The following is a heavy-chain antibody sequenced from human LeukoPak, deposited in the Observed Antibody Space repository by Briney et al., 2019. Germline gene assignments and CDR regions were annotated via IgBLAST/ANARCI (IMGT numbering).Heavy chain of an antibody. CDR3: ARQAEVLLWFGELPDY. V-gene: IGHV5-51*01. CDR1: GYSFTSYW. CDR2: IYPGDSDT. J-gene: IGHJ4*02. Sequence: GESLKISCKGSGYSFTSYWIGWVRQMPGKGLEWMGIIYPGDSDTRYSPSFQGQVTISADKSISTAYLQWSSLKASDTAMYYCARQAEVLLWFGELPDYWGQGTLVTVSS. D-gene: IGHD3-10*01.